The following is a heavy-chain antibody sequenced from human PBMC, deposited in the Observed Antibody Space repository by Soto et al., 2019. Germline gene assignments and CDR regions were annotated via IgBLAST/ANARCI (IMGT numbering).Heavy chain of an antibody. D-gene: IGHD5-18*01. CDR1: GGTFSSYA. Sequence: QVQLVQSGAEVKKPGSSVKVSCKASGGTFSSYAISWVRQAPGQGLEWMGGIIPIFGTANYAQKFQGRVTITADESTSTAYMELSSLRSEDTAVYYCAIRSGHSYGPGLTYFDYWGQGTLVTVSS. CDR3: AIRSGHSYGPGLTYFDY. V-gene: IGHV1-69*01. J-gene: IGHJ4*02. CDR2: IIPIFGTA.